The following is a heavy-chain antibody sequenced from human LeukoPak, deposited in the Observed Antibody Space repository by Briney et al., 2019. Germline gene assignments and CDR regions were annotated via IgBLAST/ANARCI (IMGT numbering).Heavy chain of an antibody. CDR1: GYTFTSDG. Sequence: ASVKVSCKASGYTFTSDGISWVRQAPGQGLEWMGWISAYNGNTKYAQKLQGRVTMTTDTFTSTAYMELRSLRSDDTAVYYCASAPDYGSGRLPPGYWGQGTLVTVSS. J-gene: IGHJ4*02. CDR2: ISAYNGNT. V-gene: IGHV1-18*01. CDR3: ASAPDYGSGRLPPGY. D-gene: IGHD3-10*01.